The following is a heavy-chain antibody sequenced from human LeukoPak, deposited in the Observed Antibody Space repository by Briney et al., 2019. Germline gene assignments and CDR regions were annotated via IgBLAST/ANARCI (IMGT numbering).Heavy chain of an antibody. D-gene: IGHD2-8*01. V-gene: IGHV3-48*01. CDR2: IHINSSVT. J-gene: IGHJ4*02. CDR1: GFTFSSYS. Sequence: GGSLRLSCAASGFTFSSYSMNWVRQAPGKGLEWVSYIHINSSVTKYADSVKGRFTTSRDNSKNSLHLQMNSLRVEDTAVYYCAKMVYGTGLDSWGQGTLVTVSS. CDR3: AKMVYGTGLDS.